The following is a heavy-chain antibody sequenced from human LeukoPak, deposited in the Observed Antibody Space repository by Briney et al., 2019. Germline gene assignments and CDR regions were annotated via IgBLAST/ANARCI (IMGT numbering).Heavy chain of an antibody. CDR1: GGSISSYY. Sequence: SETLSLTCTVSGGSISSYYWSWIRQPPGKGLEWIGYIYYSGSTNYNPSLKSRVTISVDTSRNQFSLKLSSVTAADTAVYYCARRGGFIWFDPWGQGTLVTVSS. V-gene: IGHV4-59*08. CDR2: IYYSGST. J-gene: IGHJ5*02. CDR3: ARRGGFIWFDP. D-gene: IGHD5-24*01.